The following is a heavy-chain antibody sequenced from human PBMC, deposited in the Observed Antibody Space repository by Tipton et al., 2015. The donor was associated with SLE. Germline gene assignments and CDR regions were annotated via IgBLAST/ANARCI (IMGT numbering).Heavy chain of an antibody. D-gene: IGHD3-3*01. V-gene: IGHV4-34*01. CDR3: ARRFLEWFGYGMDV. CDR2: INHSGGT. CDR1: FGDYA. J-gene: IGHJ6*02. Sequence: FGDYALTWVRQPPGKGLEWIGEINHSGGTNYNPSLKSRVTISVDTSKNQFSLKLSSVTAADTAVYYCARRFLEWFGYGMDVWGQGTTVTVSS.